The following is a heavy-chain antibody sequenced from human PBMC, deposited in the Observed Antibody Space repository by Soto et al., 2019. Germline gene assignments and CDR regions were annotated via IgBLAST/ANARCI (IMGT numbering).Heavy chain of an antibody. J-gene: IGHJ6*03. D-gene: IGHD3-3*01. CDR2: ISSRSSYI. CDR1: GFTFSDYS. CDR3: ARVGGVNYDFWSGYYYMDV. V-gene: IGHV3-21*01. Sequence: GGSLRLSCAASGFTFSDYSMNWVRQAPGKGLEWVSSISSRSSYIYYADSVRGRFTISRDSAKNSLYLQMNSLRAEDTAVYYCARVGGVNYDFWSGYYYMDVWGKGTTVTVSS.